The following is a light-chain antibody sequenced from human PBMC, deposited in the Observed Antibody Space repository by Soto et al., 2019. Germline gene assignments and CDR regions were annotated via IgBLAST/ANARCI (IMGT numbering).Light chain of an antibody. CDR3: SSYTRSSSVV. Sequence: QSVLPQPASVSGSPGQSITISCTGTSSDVGGYNYVSWYQQHPGKAPKLMIYDVSNRPSGVSNRCSGSKSGNTASLTIPGRQAEDEADYYCSSYTRSSSVVFGGGTQLTVL. J-gene: IGLJ2*01. V-gene: IGLV2-14*01. CDR2: DVS. CDR1: SSDVGGYNY.